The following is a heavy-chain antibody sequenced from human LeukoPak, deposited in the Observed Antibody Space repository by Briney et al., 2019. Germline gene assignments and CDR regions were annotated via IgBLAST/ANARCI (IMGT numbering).Heavy chain of an antibody. D-gene: IGHD3-9*01. V-gene: IGHV3-21*01. CDR1: GFTFSNSA. Sequence: GGSLRLSCAASGFTFSNSAMNWVRQVPGKGLEWVSSIDYDSSRIYYAASVRGRFTISRDNARNSVYLQMNSLRVEATAVYYCARDPLRYLRVGHYDYWGQGTLVAVSS. CDR3: ARDPLRYLRVGHYDY. CDR2: IDYDSSRI. J-gene: IGHJ4*02.